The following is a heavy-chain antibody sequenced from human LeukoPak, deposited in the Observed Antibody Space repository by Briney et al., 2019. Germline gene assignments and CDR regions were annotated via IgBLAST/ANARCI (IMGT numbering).Heavy chain of an antibody. Sequence: PGGSLRLSCAASGFTFSDYYMAWVRQAPGKGLEWVSAISGSGGSTYYADSVKGRFTISRDNSKNTLYLQMNSLRAEDTAVYYCAKSNYYGSGSYREYNWFDPWGQGTLVTVSS. D-gene: IGHD3-10*01. CDR3: AKSNYYGSGSYREYNWFDP. V-gene: IGHV3-23*01. CDR1: GFTFSDYY. J-gene: IGHJ5*02. CDR2: ISGSGGST.